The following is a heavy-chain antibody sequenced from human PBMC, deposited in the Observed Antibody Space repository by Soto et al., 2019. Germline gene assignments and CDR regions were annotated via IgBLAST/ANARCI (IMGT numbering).Heavy chain of an antibody. CDR3: ARAGVRRDNKSYGMDV. J-gene: IGHJ6*02. CDR2: IFYTGTT. CDR1: GDSISSGGYY. D-gene: IGHD3-3*01. Sequence: QVQLQESGPGLVKPSQTLSLTCTVSGDSISSGGYYWSWIRQHPGKGLEWIGYIFYTGTTYYNPSLKCRVSIAVDTSKNQFSLKLTSVTAADTAIYYCARAGVRRDNKSYGMDVWGQGTTVTVSS. V-gene: IGHV4-31*03.